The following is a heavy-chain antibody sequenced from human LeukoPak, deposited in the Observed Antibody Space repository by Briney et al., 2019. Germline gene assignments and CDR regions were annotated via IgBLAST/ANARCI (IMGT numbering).Heavy chain of an antibody. V-gene: IGHV4-39*01. Sequence: SETLSLTCTVSGGSISSSSAYWGWIRQPPGKGLEWIGSIYYSKNTYYNPSLKSRVTISADTSKNQFSLTLGSVSATNTAVYYCVSPRGFSYGYFDYWGQGTLVTVSS. CDR1: GGSISSSSAY. CDR2: IYYSKNT. D-gene: IGHD5-18*01. J-gene: IGHJ4*02. CDR3: VSPRGFSYGYFDY.